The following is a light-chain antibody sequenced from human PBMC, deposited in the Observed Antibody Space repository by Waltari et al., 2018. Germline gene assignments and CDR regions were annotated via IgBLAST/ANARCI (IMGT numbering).Light chain of an antibody. CDR3: QAWDSGVAGV. CDR1: ELEKKY. V-gene: IGLV3-1*01. CDR2: QDV. Sequence: SYDLTQSPSVSVSPGQTASITCSGDELEKKYVCWYQQKPGQSPVLVIYQDVRRPSEIPERFSGSNSGNIATLTISGTQPMDEADYYCQAWDSGVAGVFGTGTKVTVL. J-gene: IGLJ1*01.